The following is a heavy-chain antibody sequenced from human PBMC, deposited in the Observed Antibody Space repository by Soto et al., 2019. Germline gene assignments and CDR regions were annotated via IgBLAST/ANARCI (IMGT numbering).Heavy chain of an antibody. D-gene: IGHD6-19*01. V-gene: IGHV4-4*02. CDR3: ARTHTTYRRSGWFFDY. CDR1: NDSISSTNW. Sequence: QVQLQESGPRLVKPSGTLSLTCGVSNDSISSTNWWSWVRQPPGMGLEWIGEVFHTWTTNYNASLKSRVTIAVDKPQNQFSLNLRSVTAADTAVYYCARTHTTYRRSGWFFDYWGQGTLVTVSS. CDR2: VFHTWTT. J-gene: IGHJ4*02.